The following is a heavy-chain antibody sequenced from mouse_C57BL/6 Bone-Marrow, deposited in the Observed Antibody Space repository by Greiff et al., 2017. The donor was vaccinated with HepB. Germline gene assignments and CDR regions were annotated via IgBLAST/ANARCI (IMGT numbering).Heavy chain of an antibody. V-gene: IGHV5-16*01. CDR1: GFTFSDYY. CDR3: ARDLHFFFYFDV. J-gene: IGHJ1*03. Sequence: EVQLVESEGGLVQPGSSMKLSCTASGFTFSDYYMAWVRQVPEKGLEWVANINYDGSSTYYLDSLKSRFIISRDNAKNILYLQMSSLKSEDTATYYCARDLHFFFYFDVWGTGTTVTVSS. CDR2: INYDGSST.